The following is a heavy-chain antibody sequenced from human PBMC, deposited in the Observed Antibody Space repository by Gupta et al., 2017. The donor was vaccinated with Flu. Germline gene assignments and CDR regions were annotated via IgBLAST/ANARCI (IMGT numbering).Heavy chain of an antibody. CDR2: ISSSSSYI. V-gene: IGHV3-21*01. CDR1: GLTSNTYG. J-gene: IGHJ4*02. D-gene: IGHD6-19*01. Sequence: QLVASGGGLVKPGGSLRLSCAASGLTSNTYGLNSVRQAPGKGLEWVSSISSSSSYIDYADSVKGRFTISRHNAKNSLYLQMNSLRAEDTAVYYCARAWDVTVAVTFDYWGQGTLVTVSS. CDR3: ARAWDVTVAVTFDY.